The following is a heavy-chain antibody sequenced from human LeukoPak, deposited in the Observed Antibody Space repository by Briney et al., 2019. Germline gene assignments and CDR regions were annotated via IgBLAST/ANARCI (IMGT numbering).Heavy chain of an antibody. CDR2: IYYSGST. J-gene: IGHJ4*01. CDR3: ASAVWGIGYSSSSYYFDY. CDR1: GGSISSYY. D-gene: IGHD6-13*01. V-gene: IGHV4-59*12. Sequence: SETLSLTCTVSGGSISSYYWSWIRQPPGKGLEWIGYIYYSGSTNYNPSLKSRVTMSVDTTKNQFSLKLSSVTAADTAVYYCASAVWGIGYSSSSYYFDYWGQGALVTVSS.